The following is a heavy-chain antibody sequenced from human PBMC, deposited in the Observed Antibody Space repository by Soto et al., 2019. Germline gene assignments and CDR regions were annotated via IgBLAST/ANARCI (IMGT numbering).Heavy chain of an antibody. Sequence: SVKVSCKDSGCTFSSYAIRWVRQAPGQGLEWMGGIIPIFGTANYAQKFQGRVTITADESTSTAYMELSSLRSEDTAVYYCARGPGYGGNSEGDYWGQGTLVTVSS. CDR2: IIPIFGTA. J-gene: IGHJ4*02. CDR3: ARGPGYGGNSEGDY. V-gene: IGHV1-69*13. CDR1: GCTFSSYA. D-gene: IGHD4-17*01.